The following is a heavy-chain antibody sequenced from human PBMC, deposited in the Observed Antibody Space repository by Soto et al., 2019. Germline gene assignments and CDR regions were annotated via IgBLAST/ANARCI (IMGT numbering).Heavy chain of an antibody. CDR1: GGTFSSYT. CDR3: ARFDSAAAGCAVYFQH. CDR2: IIPILGIA. D-gene: IGHD6-13*01. Sequence: QVQLVQSGAEVKKPGSSVKVSCKASGGTFSSYTISWVRQAPGQGLEWMGRIIPILGIANYAQKFQGRVTITAYKPTSTAYMELSSLRSEDTAVYYCARFDSAAAGCAVYFQHWGRGTLVTVSS. J-gene: IGHJ1*01. V-gene: IGHV1-69*02.